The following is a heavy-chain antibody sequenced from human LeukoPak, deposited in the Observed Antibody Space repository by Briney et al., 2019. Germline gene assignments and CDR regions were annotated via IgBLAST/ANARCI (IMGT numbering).Heavy chain of an antibody. CDR1: GNSFTTYW. D-gene: IGHD3-22*01. Sequence: GESLKISCKGSGNSFTTYWIGWVRQMPRKGLEWMGIIYVGDSDTRYRPSFQGQVTISADKSINTAYLQWSSLKASDTAMYYCARVVDYDTSGYQTKNWFDPWGQGTLVTVSS. CDR2: IYVGDSDT. J-gene: IGHJ5*02. V-gene: IGHV5-51*01. CDR3: ARVVDYDTSGYQTKNWFDP.